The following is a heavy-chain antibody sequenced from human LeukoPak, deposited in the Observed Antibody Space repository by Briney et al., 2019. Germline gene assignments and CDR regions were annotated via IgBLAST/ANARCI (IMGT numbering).Heavy chain of an antibody. Sequence: SETLSLTCTVSGGSISSYYWSWIRQPAGKGLEWIGRIYTSGSTNYNPPLKSRVTMSVDTSKNQFSLKLSSVTAADTAVYYCARGVYYYGSGSYDYWGQGTLVTVSS. CDR3: ARGVYYYGSGSYDY. CDR1: GGSISSYY. CDR2: IYTSGST. D-gene: IGHD3-10*01. V-gene: IGHV4-4*07. J-gene: IGHJ4*02.